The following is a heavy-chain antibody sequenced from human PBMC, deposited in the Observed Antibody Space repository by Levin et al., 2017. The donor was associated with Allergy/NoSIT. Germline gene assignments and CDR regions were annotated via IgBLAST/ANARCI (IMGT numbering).Heavy chain of an antibody. CDR3: ARGVSGSYVAGYYYYYMDV. D-gene: IGHD3-16*01. V-gene: IGHV3-48*01. CDR1: GFTFSSYS. J-gene: IGHJ6*03. CDR2: ISSSSSTI. Sequence: GGSLRLSCAASGFTFSSYSMNWVRQAPGKGLEWVSYISSSSSTIYYADSVKGRFTISRDNAKNSLYLQMNSLRAEDTAVYYCARGVSGSYVAGYYYYYMDVWGKGTTVTVSS.